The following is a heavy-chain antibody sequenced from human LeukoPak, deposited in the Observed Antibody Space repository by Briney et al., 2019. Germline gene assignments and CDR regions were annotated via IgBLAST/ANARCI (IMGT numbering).Heavy chain of an antibody. J-gene: IGHJ4*02. Sequence: ASVKVSCKASGYTXTXXXXXXXXXXXXXXXXXXXXINPNSGGTNYAQKFQGRVTMTRDTSISTAYMELSRLRSDDTAVYYCARDLGDGYNYDGDYWGQGTLVTVSS. CDR1: GYTXTXXX. V-gene: IGHV1-2*02. CDR2: INPNSGGT. D-gene: IGHD5-24*01. CDR3: ARDLGDGYNYDGDY.